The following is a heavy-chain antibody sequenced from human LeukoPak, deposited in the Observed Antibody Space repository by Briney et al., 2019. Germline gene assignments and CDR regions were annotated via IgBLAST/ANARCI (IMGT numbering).Heavy chain of an antibody. CDR2: IYYSGST. CDR3: ASRPFGEGFDI. J-gene: IGHJ3*02. Sequence: KPSETLSLTGTVSGGSISSYYWSWIRQPPGKGLEWIGYIYYSGSTYYNPSLKSRVTISVDTSKNQFSLKLSSVTAADTAVYYCASRPFGEGFDIWGQGTMVTVSS. D-gene: IGHD3-10*01. V-gene: IGHV4-59*12. CDR1: GGSISSYY.